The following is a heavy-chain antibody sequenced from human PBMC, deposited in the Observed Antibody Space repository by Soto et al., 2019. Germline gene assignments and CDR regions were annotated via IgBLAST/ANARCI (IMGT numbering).Heavy chain of an antibody. Sequence: QVQLVQSGAEVKKPGASVKVSCKASGYTFTSYYISWVRQAPGQGLEWMGWISAYNGNTNYAQKLQGRVPMTTDTSTSTPYMELRSLRSDDTAMYYSARDLPPVDSWGQGTLITVSS. V-gene: IGHV1-18*01. J-gene: IGHJ4*02. CDR3: ARDLPPVDS. CDR2: ISAYNGNT. CDR1: GYTFTSYY.